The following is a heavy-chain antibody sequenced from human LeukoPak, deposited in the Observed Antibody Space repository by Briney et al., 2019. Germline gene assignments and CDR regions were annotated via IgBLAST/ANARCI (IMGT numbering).Heavy chain of an antibody. CDR1: GFNFNNAW. V-gene: IGHV3-15*07. J-gene: IGHJ4*02. D-gene: IGHD6-19*01. Sequence: GGSLRLSCAASGFNFNNAWMNWVRQAPGKGLEWVGRIKSKTDAGTTDYAAPVKGRFIISRDDSKNTLYLYMNSLKTEDTAVYYCTTLRRGIAVAGPGYWGQGTLVTVSS. CDR2: IKSKTDAGTT. CDR3: TTLRRGIAVAGPGY.